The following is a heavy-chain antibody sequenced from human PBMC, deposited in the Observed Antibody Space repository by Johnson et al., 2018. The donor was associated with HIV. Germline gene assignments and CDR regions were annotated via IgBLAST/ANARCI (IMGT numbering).Heavy chain of an antibody. CDR2: IKSKTDGGTT. CDR3: ARDVAPSYSSDGDYDAFDI. J-gene: IGHJ3*02. CDR1: GFTFSNAW. V-gene: IGHV3-15*01. D-gene: IGHD6-25*01. Sequence: VQLVESGGGLVKPGGSLRLSCAASGFTFSNAWMSWVRQAPGKGLEWVGRIKSKTDGGTTDYAAPVKGRFTISRDDSKNTLYLQMNSLKTEDTAVYYCARDVAPSYSSDGDYDAFDIWGQGTMVTVSS.